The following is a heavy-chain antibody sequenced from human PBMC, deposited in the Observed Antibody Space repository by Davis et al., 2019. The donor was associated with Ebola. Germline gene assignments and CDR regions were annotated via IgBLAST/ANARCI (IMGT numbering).Heavy chain of an antibody. J-gene: IGHJ3*02. CDR2: INPDGTKT. V-gene: IGHV3-74*01. CDR1: RVTSTTNW. D-gene: IGHD3-22*01. Sequence: GESLKISCAASRVTSTTNWIHWVRQAPGKGLVWVSRINPDGTKTGYADSVRGRFTISRDIAKNSLYLQMNSLRAEDTAVYHCARGGYYDSTGYSHAAFDIWGQGTMVTVSS. CDR3: ARGGYYDSTGYSHAAFDI.